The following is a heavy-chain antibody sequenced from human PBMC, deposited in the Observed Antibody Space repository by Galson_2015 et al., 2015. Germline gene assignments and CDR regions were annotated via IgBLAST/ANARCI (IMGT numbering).Heavy chain of an antibody. V-gene: IGHV4-39*01. CDR2: IYYSGST. J-gene: IGHJ3*02. Sequence: ETLSLTCTVSGDSISSSSYYWGWIRQPPGKGLEWIGSIYYSGSTYYNPSLKSRVTISVDTSKNQVSLRMSSVTAADTAVYYCARHSRGVSDGPAFDIWGQGTMVTVSS. D-gene: IGHD3-10*01. CDR1: GDSISSSSYY. CDR3: ARHSRGVSDGPAFDI.